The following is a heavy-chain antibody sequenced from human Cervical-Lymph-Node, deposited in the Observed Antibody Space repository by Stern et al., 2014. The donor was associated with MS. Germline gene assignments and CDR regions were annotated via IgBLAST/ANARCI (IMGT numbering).Heavy chain of an antibody. CDR3: AILMAYSTTSFDY. CDR1: GFTFSSFG. D-gene: IGHD5-18*01. Sequence: VQLVESGGGLVQPGKSLTLSCAASGFTFSSFGMHWVRQAPGKGLEWVGVISYDGNKKYYADSLKGRFNISRDNSKHAVYLHLNSLRTEDTAVYYCAILMAYSTTSFDYWGRGTLVIVSS. V-gene: IGHV3-30*03. J-gene: IGHJ4*02. CDR2: ISYDGNKK.